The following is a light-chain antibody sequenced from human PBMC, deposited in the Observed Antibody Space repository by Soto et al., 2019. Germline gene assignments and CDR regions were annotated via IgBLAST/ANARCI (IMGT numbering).Light chain of an antibody. Sequence: QSVLTQPPSASGTPGQRVTISCSGSSSNIGSNTVNWYQQLPGTAPKLHIYSNNQRPSGVPDRFSGSKSGTSASLAISGRQSEDEADYYCAAWDDSLNGPVFGGGTKVTVL. CDR1: SSNIGSNT. CDR2: SNN. V-gene: IGLV1-44*01. CDR3: AAWDDSLNGPV. J-gene: IGLJ3*02.